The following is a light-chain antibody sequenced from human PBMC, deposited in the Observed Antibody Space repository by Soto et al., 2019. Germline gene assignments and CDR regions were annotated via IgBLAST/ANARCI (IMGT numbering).Light chain of an antibody. V-gene: IGKV3-20*01. CDR1: QGVXGNY. J-gene: IGKJ4*01. CDR3: QQYASSPLT. Sequence: EIVLTQSPGTLSLSPGERATLSCRASQGVXGNYLAWYQQKPGQAPSLLXYGASRRATGIPDMLSGSGSGTDFTLTIGRLEPEDFAVYYCQQYASSPLTFGGGTKVDIK. CDR2: GAS.